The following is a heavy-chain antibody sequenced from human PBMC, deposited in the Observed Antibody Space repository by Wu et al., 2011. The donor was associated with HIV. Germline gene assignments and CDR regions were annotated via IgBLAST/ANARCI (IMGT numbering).Heavy chain of an antibody. CDR1: GYTFTGHY. Sequence: QVQLVQSGAEVKKPGASVKVSCKASGYTFTGHYIHWLRQAPGQGFEWMGWVRPDRGDTNYAQNFQDRVTMTRDTSISTAYMELSRLRFDDTAVYYCARDPITFDYWGQGTLVTVSS. V-gene: IGHV1-2*02. CDR3: ARDPITFDY. J-gene: IGHJ4*02. CDR2: VRPDRGDT. D-gene: IGHD5-12*01.